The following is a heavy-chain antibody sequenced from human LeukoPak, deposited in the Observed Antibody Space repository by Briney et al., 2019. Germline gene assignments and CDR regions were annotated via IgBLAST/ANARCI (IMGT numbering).Heavy chain of an antibody. V-gene: IGHV5-10-1*01. J-gene: IGHJ4*02. CDR3: ARQGYNWNDLRCDY. CDR2: IDPSDSYT. CDR1: GYSLTSYW. D-gene: IGHD1-1*01. Sequence: GESLRISRKGSGYSLTSYWISLVRQMPGKGLEWMGRIDPSDSYTNYSPSFQGHVTISADKSISTAYLQWSSLKASDTAMYYCARQGYNWNDLRCDYWGQGTLVTVSS.